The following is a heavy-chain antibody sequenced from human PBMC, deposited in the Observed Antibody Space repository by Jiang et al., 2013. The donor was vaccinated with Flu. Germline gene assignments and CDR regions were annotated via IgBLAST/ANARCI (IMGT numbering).Heavy chain of an antibody. D-gene: IGHD3-10*01. CDR2: IYYSGST. V-gene: IGHV4-59*01. Sequence: GPGLVKPSETLSLICTVSGGSMRSYYWSWIRQPPGKGLEWIGYIYYSGSTTYNPSLKSRVTISVDTSKNQFSLKLNSVTAADTAVYYCATDPGSRHYFDYVGPGNPWSTVSS. CDR3: ATDPGSRHYFDY. J-gene: IGHJ4*02. CDR1: GGSMRSYY.